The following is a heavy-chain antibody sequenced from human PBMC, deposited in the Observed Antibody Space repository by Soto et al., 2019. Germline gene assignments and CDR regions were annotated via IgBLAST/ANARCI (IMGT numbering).Heavy chain of an antibody. D-gene: IGHD2-15*01. CDR3: ARGAVVVPNGLIAGMDV. V-gene: IGHV1-18*01. J-gene: IGHJ6*02. CDR2: ISAYNGNR. CDR1: GYTFSHYG. Sequence: GASVKVSCKASGYTFSHYGIGWVRQAPGQGLEWMGWISAYNGNRHFAEGLRGRITMTTNTTTSTADMELRSLSSDDTAVYYCARGAVVVPNGLIAGMDVWGLGTTVTVSS.